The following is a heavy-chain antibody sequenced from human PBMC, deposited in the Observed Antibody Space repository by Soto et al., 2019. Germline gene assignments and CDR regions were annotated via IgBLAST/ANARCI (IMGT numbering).Heavy chain of an antibody. Sequence: ASVKVSCKASGYTFTSYAMHWVRQAPGQRLEWMGWINAGNGNTKYSQKFQGRVTITRDTSASTAYMELSSLRSEDTAVYYCARDSPPSFMTTVTTSPFDYWGQGTLVTVSS. D-gene: IGHD4-17*01. V-gene: IGHV1-3*01. J-gene: IGHJ4*02. CDR3: ARDSPPSFMTTVTTSPFDY. CDR2: INAGNGNT. CDR1: GYTFTSYA.